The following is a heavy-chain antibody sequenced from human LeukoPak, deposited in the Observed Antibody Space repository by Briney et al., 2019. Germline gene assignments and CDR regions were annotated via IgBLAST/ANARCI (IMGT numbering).Heavy chain of an antibody. CDR3: AKGRGGSSNWGSDC. J-gene: IGHJ4*02. CDR1: GFTFRNQG. Sequence: GGSLRLSCVASGFTFRNQGMNWVRQAPGKGLEWVAGIWYDGSNKDYVDSVKGRFTISRDNSKNTLYLEMNSLTVEDTAVYYCAKGRGGSSNWGSDCWGQGTQVTVSS. V-gene: IGHV3-33*06. D-gene: IGHD7-27*01. CDR2: IWYDGSNK.